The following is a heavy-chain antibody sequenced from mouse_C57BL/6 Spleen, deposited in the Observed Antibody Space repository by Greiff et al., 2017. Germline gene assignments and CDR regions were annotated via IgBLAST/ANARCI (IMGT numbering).Heavy chain of an antibody. CDR1: GYSITSGYY. D-gene: IGHD2-3*01. J-gene: IGHJ4*01. CDR2: ISYDGSN. Sequence: EVKLQESGPGLVKPSQSLSLTCSVTGYSITSGYYWNWIRQFPGNKLEWMGYISYDGSNNYNPSLKNRISFTRDTSKNQFFLKLNSVTTEDTATYYCARNDGYSYYYAMDYWGQGTSVTVSS. CDR3: ARNDGYSYYYAMDY. V-gene: IGHV3-6*01.